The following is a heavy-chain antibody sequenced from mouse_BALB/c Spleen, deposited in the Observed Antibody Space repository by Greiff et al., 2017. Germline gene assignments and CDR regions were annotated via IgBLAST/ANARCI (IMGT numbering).Heavy chain of an antibody. J-gene: IGHJ2*01. V-gene: IGHV1S56*01. Sequence: VQLQHSGPELVKPGASVRISCKASGYTFTSYYIHWVKQRPGQGLEWIGWIYPGNVNTKYNEKFKGKATLTADKSSSTAYMQLSSLTSEDSAVYFCARYTTAPYFDYWGQGTTLTVSS. CDR1: GYTFTSYY. D-gene: IGHD1-2*01. CDR3: ARYTTAPYFDY. CDR2: IYPGNVNT.